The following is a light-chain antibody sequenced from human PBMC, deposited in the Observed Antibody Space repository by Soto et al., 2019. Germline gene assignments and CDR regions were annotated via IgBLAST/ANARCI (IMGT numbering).Light chain of an antibody. V-gene: IGLV1-40*01. CDR1: SSNIGAGYD. Sequence: QPVMTKPPSVSGAPGQRVTISCTGSSSNIGAGYDVHWYQKLPGTAPKLLIYGNSNRPSGVPDRFSGSKSGTSDSLAITGLQAEDEADYYCQSYDSSLSGWVFGGGTKLTVL. J-gene: IGLJ3*02. CDR3: QSYDSSLSGWV. CDR2: GNS.